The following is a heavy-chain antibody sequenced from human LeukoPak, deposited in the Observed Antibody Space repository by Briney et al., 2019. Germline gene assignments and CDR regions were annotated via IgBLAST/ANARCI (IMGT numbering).Heavy chain of an antibody. CDR1: GGSVSGYY. J-gene: IGHJ4*02. CDR2: INHSGST. Sequence: SETLSLTCAVYGGSVSGYYWSWIRQPPGKGLEWIGEINHSGSTNYNPSLKSRVNISVDTSKTQFSLKLSSVTAADTAVYYCARASGGYSGYIYFDDWGTGTLVSV. CDR3: ARASGGYSGYIYFDD. V-gene: IGHV4-34*01. D-gene: IGHD5-12*01.